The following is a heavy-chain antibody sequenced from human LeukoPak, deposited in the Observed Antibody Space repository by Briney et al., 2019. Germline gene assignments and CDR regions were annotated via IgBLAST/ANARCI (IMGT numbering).Heavy chain of an antibody. J-gene: IGHJ4*02. Sequence: GGSLRLSCAASGVTFSSYGMHWVRQAPGKGLEWVAVIWYDGSNRYYADSVKGRFTISRDNSKNTLYLQMNSLRDEDTAVYYCARTGPYGDYVRAFDYWGQGTLVTVSS. CDR3: ARTGPYGDYVRAFDY. V-gene: IGHV3-33*01. CDR2: IWYDGSNR. D-gene: IGHD4-17*01. CDR1: GVTFSSYG.